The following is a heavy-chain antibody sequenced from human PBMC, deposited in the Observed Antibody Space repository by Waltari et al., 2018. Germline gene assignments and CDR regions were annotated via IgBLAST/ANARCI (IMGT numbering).Heavy chain of an antibody. CDR1: GGSISSHY. CDR3: ARDNTYYDFWSGYLYGMDV. Sequence: QVQLQESGPGLVKPSETLSLTCTVSGGSISSHYWSWTRQPPGKGLEWIGYIYYSGSTNYNPSLKSRVTIAVDTSKNQFSLKLSSVTAADTAVYYCARDNTYYDFWSGYLYGMDVWGQGTTVTVSS. CDR2: IYYSGST. D-gene: IGHD3-3*01. V-gene: IGHV4-59*11. J-gene: IGHJ6*02.